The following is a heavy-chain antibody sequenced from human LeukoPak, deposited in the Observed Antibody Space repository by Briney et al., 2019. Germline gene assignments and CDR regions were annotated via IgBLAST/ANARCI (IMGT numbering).Heavy chain of an antibody. CDR1: GYTFTSYD. D-gene: IGHD3-22*01. Sequence: GASVKVSCKASGYTFTSYDINWVRQATGQGLEWMGWMNPNSGNTGYAQKFQGRVTMTRNTSISTAYMELSSLRSEDTAVYYCAGVTNPHYDSSGYYYYYWGQGTLVTVSS. V-gene: IGHV1-8*01. CDR3: AGVTNPHYDSSGYYYYY. J-gene: IGHJ4*02. CDR2: MNPNSGNT.